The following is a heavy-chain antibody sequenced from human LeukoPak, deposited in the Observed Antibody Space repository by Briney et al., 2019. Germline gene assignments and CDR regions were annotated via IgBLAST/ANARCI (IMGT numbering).Heavy chain of an antibody. V-gene: IGHV4-34*01. CDR3: ARGGWYSRRLCWFDP. J-gene: IGHJ5*02. Sequence: SETLSLTCAVYGGSFSGYYWSWIRQPPGKGLEWIGETNHSGSTNYNPSLKSRVTISVDTSKNQFSLKLSSVTAADTAVYYCARGGWYSRRLCWFDPWGQGTLVTVSS. CDR2: TNHSGST. CDR1: GGSFSGYY. D-gene: IGHD6-13*01.